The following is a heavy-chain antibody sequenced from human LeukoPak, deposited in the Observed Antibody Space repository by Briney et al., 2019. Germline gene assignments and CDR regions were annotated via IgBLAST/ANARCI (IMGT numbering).Heavy chain of an antibody. CDR3: AHASPCTGSSCSEFFQH. CDR2: IFWDTDT. V-gene: IGHV2-5*08. CDR1: GGSISSYYW. Sequence: TLSLTCTVSGGSISSYYWSWIRQPPGKALEWLALIFWDTDTRYSPSLKNRLTITRGTSKNQVVLTMTNVAPVDTATYYCAHASPCTGSSCSEFFQHWGQGTLVTVSS. J-gene: IGHJ1*01. D-gene: IGHD2-15*01.